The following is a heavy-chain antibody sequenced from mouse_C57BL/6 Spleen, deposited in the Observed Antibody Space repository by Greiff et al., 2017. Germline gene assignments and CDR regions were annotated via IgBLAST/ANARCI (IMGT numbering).Heavy chain of an antibody. J-gene: IGHJ4*01. CDR2: IWSGGST. Sequence: VKLVESGPGLVQPSQSLSITCTVSGFSLTSYGVHWVRQSPGKGLEWLGVIWSGGSTDYNAAFISRLSISKDNSKSQVFFKMNSLQADDTAIYYCARNPLTGGDYAMDYWGQGTSVTVSS. CDR1: GFSLTSYG. CDR3: ARNPLTGGDYAMDY. V-gene: IGHV2-2*01. D-gene: IGHD4-1*01.